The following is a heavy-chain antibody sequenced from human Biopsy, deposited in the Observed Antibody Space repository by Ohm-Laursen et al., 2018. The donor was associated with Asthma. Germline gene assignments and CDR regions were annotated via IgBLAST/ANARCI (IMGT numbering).Heavy chain of an antibody. CDR3: ARGWNCGGDCYSLDS. Sequence: TLPLTCSVSGDSIDSGDYSWTWIRQSPGVGLEWIGYIYRNGDTYYNPTIKNRVTISIDRSKNQFSLRLRSVTAADTAVYYCARGWNCGGDCYSLDSWGQGTLVTVSS. V-gene: IGHV4-30-2*06. D-gene: IGHD2-21*02. CDR1: GDSIDSGDYS. J-gene: IGHJ4*02. CDR2: IYRNGDT.